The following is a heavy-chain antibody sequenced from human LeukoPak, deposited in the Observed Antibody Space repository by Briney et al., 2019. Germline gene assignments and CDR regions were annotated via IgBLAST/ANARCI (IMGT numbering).Heavy chain of an antibody. CDR1: SGSISSSSYY. CDR3: AGILVGATPA. J-gene: IGHJ4*02. Sequence: SETLSLTCTVSSGSISSSSYYWGWIRQPPGKGLEWIGSIYYSGSTYYNPSLKSRVTISVDTSKNQFSLKLSSVTAADTAVYYCAGILVGATPAWGQGTLVTVSS. CDR2: IYYSGST. D-gene: IGHD1-26*01. V-gene: IGHV4-39*01.